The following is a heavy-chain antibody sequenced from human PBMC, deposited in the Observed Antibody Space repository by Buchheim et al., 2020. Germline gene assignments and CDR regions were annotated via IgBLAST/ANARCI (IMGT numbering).Heavy chain of an antibody. CDR1: GGSISSGGYY. CDR3: ARTFGRSPLLYGGNSAAVDY. J-gene: IGHJ4*02. Sequence: QVQLQESGPGLVKPSQTLSLTCTVSGGSISSGGYYWSWIRQHPGKGLEWIGYIYYSGSTYYHPSLKSRVTQSVDTSKNQFSLKLSSVTAADTAVYYCARTFGRSPLLYGGNSAAVDYWGQGTL. D-gene: IGHD4-23*01. CDR2: IYYSGST. V-gene: IGHV4-31*03.